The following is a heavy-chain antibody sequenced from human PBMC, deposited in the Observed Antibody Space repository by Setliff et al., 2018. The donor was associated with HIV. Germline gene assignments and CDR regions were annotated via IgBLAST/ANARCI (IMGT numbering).Heavy chain of an antibody. CDR3: AREIQFSATTYYYYYMDD. D-gene: IGHD5-18*01. J-gene: IGHJ6*03. CDR2: IYTSGST. CDR1: GGSISSGSYF. Sequence: PSETLSLTCTVSGGSISSGSYFWSWIRQPAGKGLEWIGHIYTSGSTNYNPSLKSRVTTSVDTSKNHFSLRLSSVTAADTAVYYCAREIQFSATTYYYYYMDDWGRGTTVTVSS. V-gene: IGHV4-61*09.